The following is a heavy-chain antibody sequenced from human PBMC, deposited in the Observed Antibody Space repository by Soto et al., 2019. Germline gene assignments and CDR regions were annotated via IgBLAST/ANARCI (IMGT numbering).Heavy chain of an antibody. CDR3: ANRPYSSSSHYFDY. D-gene: IGHD6-6*01. CDR2: IYWDDDK. J-gene: IGHJ4*02. V-gene: IGHV2-5*02. CDR1: GFSLSTSGVG. Sequence: QITLKESGPTLVKPTQTLTLTCTFSGFSLSTSGVGVGWIRQPPGKALEWLALIYWDDDKRDSPFLKSRLTSTNDSHKSEVVLTMTIMDPVDTATYYCANRPYSSSSHYFDYWGQGTLGTVSS.